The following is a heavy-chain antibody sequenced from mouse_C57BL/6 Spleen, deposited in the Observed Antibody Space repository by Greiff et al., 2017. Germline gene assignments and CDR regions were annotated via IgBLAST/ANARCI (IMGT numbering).Heavy chain of an antibody. CDR2: IDPSDSET. J-gene: IGHJ4*01. D-gene: IGHD3-2*02. CDR3: AVDSSDPYYYSIDY. CDR1: GYTFTSYW. Sequence: QVQLQQPGAELVRPGSSVKLSCKASGYTFTSYWMHWVKQRPIQGLEWIGNIDPSDSETHSNQKFKDKATLPVDKSSSTAYMQLSILTSEDSAVYYCAVDSSDPYYYSIDYWGQGTVVTVSS. V-gene: IGHV1-52*01.